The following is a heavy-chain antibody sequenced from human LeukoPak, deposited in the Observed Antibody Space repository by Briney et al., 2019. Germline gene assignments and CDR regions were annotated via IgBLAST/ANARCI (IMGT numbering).Heavy chain of an antibody. V-gene: IGHV1-18*01. CDR1: GYTFTSYG. CDR3: ARALVVPAAYRDDWFDP. Sequence: ASVKVSCKASGYTFTSYGISWVRQAPGQGLASMGWISAYNGNTNYAQKLQGRVTMTTDTSTSTAYMELRSLRSDDTAVYYCARALVVPAAYRDDWFDPWGQGTLVTVSS. CDR2: ISAYNGNT. J-gene: IGHJ5*02. D-gene: IGHD2-2*01.